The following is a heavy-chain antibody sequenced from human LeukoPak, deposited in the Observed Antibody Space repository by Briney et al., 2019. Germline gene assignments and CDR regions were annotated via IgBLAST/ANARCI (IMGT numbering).Heavy chain of an antibody. CDR2: IIPILGIA. D-gene: IGHD4-23*01. J-gene: IGHJ5*02. CDR3: ARSTTVVTGIGWFDP. CDR1: GGTFSSYT. Sequence: ASVKVSCKASGGTFSSYTISWVRQALGQGLEWMGRIIPILGIANYAQKFQGRVTITADKSTSTAYMELSSLRSEDTAVYYCARSTTVVTGIGWFDPWGQGTLVTVSS. V-gene: IGHV1-69*02.